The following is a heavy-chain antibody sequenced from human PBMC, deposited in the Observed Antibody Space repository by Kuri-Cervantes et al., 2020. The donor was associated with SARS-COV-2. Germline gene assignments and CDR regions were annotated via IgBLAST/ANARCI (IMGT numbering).Heavy chain of an antibody. J-gene: IGHJ3*02. CDR2: ISYDGSNK. CDR1: GFIFSRYA. Sequence: GGSLRLSCAASGFIFSRYAMHWVRQAPGKGLEWVAVISYDGSNKYYADSVKGRLTISRDNSKNTLYLQMNSLRAEDTAVYYCASRPMYSSGWYNRVAFDIWGQGTMVTVSS. D-gene: IGHD6-19*01. CDR3: ASRPMYSSGWYNRVAFDI. V-gene: IGHV3-30*01.